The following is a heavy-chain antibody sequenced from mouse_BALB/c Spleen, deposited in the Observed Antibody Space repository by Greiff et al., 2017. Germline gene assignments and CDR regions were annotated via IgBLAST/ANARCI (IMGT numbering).Heavy chain of an antibody. CDR3: TTMITAPMDY. Sequence: EVQLQQSGAELVRSGASVKLSCTASGFNIKDYYMHWVKQRPEQGLEWIGWIDPENGDTEYAPKFQGKATMTADTSSNTAYLQLSSLTSEDTAVYYCTTMITAPMDYWGQGSSDTVSS. D-gene: IGHD2-4*01. CDR2: IDPENGDT. V-gene: IGHV14-4*02. CDR1: GFNIKDYY. J-gene: IGHJ4*01.